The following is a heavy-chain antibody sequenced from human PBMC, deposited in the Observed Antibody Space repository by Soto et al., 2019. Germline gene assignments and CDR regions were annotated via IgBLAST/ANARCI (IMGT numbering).Heavy chain of an antibody. CDR3: ARLGGYGPVVYYYYGMDV. CDR1: GGSISTGGYY. D-gene: IGHD5-12*01. V-gene: IGHV4-39*01. Sequence: SETLSLTCTVSGGSISTGGYYWSWIRQHPGKGLEWIGCIYYSASTYYNPSLKSRVTISVDTSKNQFSLKLSSVTAADTAVYYCARLGGYGPVVYYYYGMDVWGQGTTVTVSS. CDR2: IYYSAST. J-gene: IGHJ6*02.